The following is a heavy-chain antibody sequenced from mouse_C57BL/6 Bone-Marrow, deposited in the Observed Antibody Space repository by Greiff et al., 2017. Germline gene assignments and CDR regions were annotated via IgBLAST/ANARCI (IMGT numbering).Heavy chain of an antibody. J-gene: IGHJ3*01. V-gene: IGHV14-1*01. CDR1: GFNIKDYY. CDR3: TIFITTLVAEAY. Sequence: VQLQQSGAELVRPGASVKLSCTASGFNIKDYYMHWVKQRPEQGLEWIGRIDPEDGDTEYAPKFQGKATLTADTSSNTAYLQLSSLTSEDTAFYYCTIFITTLVAEAYWGQGTLVTVSA. D-gene: IGHD1-1*01. CDR2: IDPEDGDT.